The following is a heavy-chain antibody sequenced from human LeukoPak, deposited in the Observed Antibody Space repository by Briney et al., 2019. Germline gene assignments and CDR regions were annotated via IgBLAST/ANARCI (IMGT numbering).Heavy chain of an antibody. Sequence: GGSLRLSCAASGFTFSSYSMNWVRQAPGKGLEWVSSISSSSSYIYYADSVKGRFTISRDNAKNSLYLQMNSLRAEDTAVYYCASSGVAPAAIDYWGQGTLVTVSS. V-gene: IGHV3-21*01. CDR3: ASSGVAPAAIDY. CDR1: GFTFSSYS. CDR2: ISSSSSYI. J-gene: IGHJ4*02. D-gene: IGHD2-2*01.